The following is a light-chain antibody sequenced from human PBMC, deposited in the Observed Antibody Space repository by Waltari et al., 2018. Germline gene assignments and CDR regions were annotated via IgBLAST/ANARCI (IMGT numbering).Light chain of an antibody. CDR3: CSYAGAFTIL. J-gene: IGLJ2*01. CDR2: DVT. Sequence: QSALTQPRSLSGSPGQSVTISCTGTSGDVGGYNYVSWYQHHPGKAPKLIIYDVTERPSGVPDRFSGSKTGDTATLTIAGLHPDDEADYHCCSYAGAFTILFGGGTTVTVL. CDR1: SGDVGGYNY. V-gene: IGLV2-11*01.